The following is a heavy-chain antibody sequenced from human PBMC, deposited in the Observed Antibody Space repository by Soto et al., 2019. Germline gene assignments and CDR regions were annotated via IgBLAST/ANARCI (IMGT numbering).Heavy chain of an antibody. D-gene: IGHD3-9*01. J-gene: IGHJ2*01. CDR3: ARELRYFGWYDDL. V-gene: IGHV3-48*01. CDR2: ISSSSSTI. CDR1: GFTFSSYS. Sequence: GGSLRLSCAASGFTFSSYSMNWVRQAPGKGLEWVSYISSSSSTIYYADTVKGRITISRDNAKNSLYLQMNSLRAEDTDVYYCARELRYFGWYDDLWGRGTLVTVSS.